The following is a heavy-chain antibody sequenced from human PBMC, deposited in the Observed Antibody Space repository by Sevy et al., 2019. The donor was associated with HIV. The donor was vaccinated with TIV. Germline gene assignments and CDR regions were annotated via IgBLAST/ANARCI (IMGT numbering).Heavy chain of an antibody. CDR2: IYYSGST. CDR3: ARGPIAVAGTLFRAYYYYGMDV. V-gene: IGHV4-59*12. CDR1: GGSISSYY. J-gene: IGHJ6*02. D-gene: IGHD6-19*01. Sequence: SETLSLTCTVSGGSISSYYWSWIRQPPGKRLEWIGYIYYSGSTNYNPSLKSRVTISVDTSKNQFSLKLSSVTAADTAVYYCARGPIAVAGTLFRAYYYYGMDVWGQGTTVTVSS.